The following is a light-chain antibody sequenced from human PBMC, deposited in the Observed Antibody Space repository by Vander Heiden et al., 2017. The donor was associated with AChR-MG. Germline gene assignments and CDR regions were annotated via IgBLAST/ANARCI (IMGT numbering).Light chain of an antibody. CDR1: QSLLHSNGYNF. CDR3: MQALQTPLT. V-gene: IGKV2-28*01. J-gene: IGKJ4*01. CDR2: LGS. Sequence: DIVMTQSPLSLPVAPGDPDSFSCRSSQSLLHSNGYNFLDWYLQKPGQSPQLLIYLGSNRASGVPDRFSGSGSGTDFTLKISRVEDEDVGVYYCMQALQTPLTFGGGTNVEIK.